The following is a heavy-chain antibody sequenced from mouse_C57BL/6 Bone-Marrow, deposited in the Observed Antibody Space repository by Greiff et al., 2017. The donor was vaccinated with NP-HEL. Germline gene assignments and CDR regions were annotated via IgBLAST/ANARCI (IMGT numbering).Heavy chain of an antibody. J-gene: IGHJ1*03. CDR1: GYTFTEYT. Sequence: VKVVESGAELVKPGASVKLSCKASGYTFTEYTIHWVKQRSGQGLEWIGWFYPGSGSIKYNEKFKDKATLTADKSSSTDYMELSRLTSEDSAVYFCARHHCYGSSLWDFDVWGTGTTVTVSS. V-gene: IGHV1-62-2*01. CDR3: ARHHCYGSSLWDFDV. D-gene: IGHD1-1*01. CDR2: FYPGSGSI.